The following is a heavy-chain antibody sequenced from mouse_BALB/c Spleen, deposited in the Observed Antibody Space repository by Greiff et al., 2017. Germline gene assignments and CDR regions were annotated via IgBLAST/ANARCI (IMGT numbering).Heavy chain of an antibody. CDR3: ARQGVRRLAWFAY. J-gene: IGHJ3*01. CDR2: IWGDGST. V-gene: IGHV2-6-7*01. CDR1: GFSLTGYG. D-gene: IGHD2-14*01. Sequence: QVQLKESGPGLVAPSQSLSITCTVSGFSLTGYGVNWVRQPPGKGLEWLGMIWGDGSTDYNSALKSRLSISKDKSKSQVFLKMNSLQTDDTARYYCARQGVRRLAWFAYWGQGTLVTVSA.